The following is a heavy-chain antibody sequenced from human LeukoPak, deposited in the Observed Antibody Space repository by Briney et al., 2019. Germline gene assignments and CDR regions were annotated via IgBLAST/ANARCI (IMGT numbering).Heavy chain of an antibody. CDR2: ISAYNGNT. D-gene: IGHD4-23*01. CDR3: ARDRTTVVTPDLGY. Sequence: GASVKVSCKSSGYTFTSYGISWVRQAPGQGLEWMGWISAYNGNTNYAQKLQGRVTMTRDMSTSTVYMELSSLRSEDTAVYYCARDRTTVVTPDLGYWGQGTLVTVSS. J-gene: IGHJ4*02. V-gene: IGHV1-18*01. CDR1: GYTFTSYG.